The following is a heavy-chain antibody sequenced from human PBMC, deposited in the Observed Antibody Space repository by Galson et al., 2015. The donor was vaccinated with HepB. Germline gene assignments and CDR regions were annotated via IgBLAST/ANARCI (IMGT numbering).Heavy chain of an antibody. J-gene: IGHJ6*02. Sequence: SVKVSCKASGGTFSSYAISWVRQAPGQGLEWMGGIIPIFGTANYAQKFQGRVTITADESTSTAYMELSSLRSEDTAVYYCARTFSFSSIAARPDYYYYGMDVWCQGTTVTVSS. CDR2: IIPIFGTA. CDR1: GGTFSSYA. CDR3: ARTFSFSSIAARPDYYYYGMDV. V-gene: IGHV1-69*13. D-gene: IGHD6-6*01.